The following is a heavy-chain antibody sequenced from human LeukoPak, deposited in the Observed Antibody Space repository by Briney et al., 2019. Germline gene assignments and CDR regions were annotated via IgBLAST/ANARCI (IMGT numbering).Heavy chain of an antibody. CDR1: GGSISSGGYY. V-gene: IGHV4-31*03. CDR2: IYYSGST. J-gene: IGHJ4*02. Sequence: PSQTLSLTCTVSGGSISSGGYYWSWIRQHPGKGLEWIGYIYYSGSTYNNPSLKSRVTISVDTSKNQFSLKLTSVTAADTAVYYCARGGYNYGYDYWGQGTLVIVSS. D-gene: IGHD5-18*01. CDR3: ARGGYNYGYDY.